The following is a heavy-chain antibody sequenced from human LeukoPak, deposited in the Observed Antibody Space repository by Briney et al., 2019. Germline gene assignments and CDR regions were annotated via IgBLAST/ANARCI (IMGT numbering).Heavy chain of an antibody. CDR2: INHSGST. V-gene: IGHV4-34*01. J-gene: IGHJ4*02. CDR3: ARSQWLVALDY. Sequence: SETLSLTCAVYGGSCSGYYWSWIRQPPGKGLEWIGEINHSGSTNYNPSLKSRVTISVDTSKNQFSLKLSSVTAADTAVYYCARSQWLVALDYWGQGTLVTVSS. D-gene: IGHD6-19*01. CDR1: GGSCSGYY.